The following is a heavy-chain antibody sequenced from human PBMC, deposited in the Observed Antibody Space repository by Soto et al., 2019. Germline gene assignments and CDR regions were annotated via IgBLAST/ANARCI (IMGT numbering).Heavy chain of an antibody. J-gene: IGHJ4*02. CDR3: TTALYSSSPGWDDY. Sequence: GGSLRLSCAASGFTFSNAWMNWVRQAPGKGLEWVGRIKSKTDGGTTDYAAPVKGRFTISRDDSKNTLYLQMNSLKTEDTAVYYCTTALYSSSPGWDDYWGQGTLVTVSS. D-gene: IGHD6-6*01. CDR1: GFTFSNAW. CDR2: IKSKTDGGTT. V-gene: IGHV3-15*07.